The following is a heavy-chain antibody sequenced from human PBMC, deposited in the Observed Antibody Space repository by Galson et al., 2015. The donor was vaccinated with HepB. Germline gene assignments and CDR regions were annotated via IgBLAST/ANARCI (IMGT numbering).Heavy chain of an antibody. CDR2: ISGTGSRN. V-gene: IGHV3-23*01. Sequence: SLRLSCAASGFTFSSYSMSWVRQAPGKGLEWVSGISGTGSRNKYADSMKGRITISNNTSKNTLYYKMNSMRVEETAVYYSAKQSGWYFVEDPLDYEGQATLFTASA. J-gene: IGHJ4*02. CDR1: GFTFSSYS. D-gene: IGHD6-13*01. CDR3: AKQSGWYFVEDPLDY.